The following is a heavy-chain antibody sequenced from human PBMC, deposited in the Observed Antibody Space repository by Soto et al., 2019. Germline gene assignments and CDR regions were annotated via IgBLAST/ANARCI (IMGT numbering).Heavy chain of an antibody. J-gene: IGHJ5*02. D-gene: IGHD2-8*02. CDR2: ISYDGSNK. CDR3: AKGGYWRNWFDP. Sequence: GGSLRLSCAASGVTFSSYGMHWVRQAPGKGLEWVAVISYDGSNKYYADSVKGRFTISRDNSKNTLYLQMNSLRAEDTAVYYCAKGGYWRNWFDPWGQGTLVTVSS. V-gene: IGHV3-30*18. CDR1: GVTFSSYG.